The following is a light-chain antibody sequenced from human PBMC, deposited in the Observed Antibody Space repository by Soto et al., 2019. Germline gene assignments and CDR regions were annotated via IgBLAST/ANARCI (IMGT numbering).Light chain of an antibody. V-gene: IGKV1-5*03. Sequence: DIQMTQSPSTLSASVGDRVTIICRASQSISSWLAWYQQKPGKAPKLLIYKASSLKSGVPSRFSGSGSGTEFTLTISSLQPDDFATYYCQQYDTSPWTFGPGTKVEMK. J-gene: IGKJ1*01. CDR3: QQYDTSPWT. CDR2: KAS. CDR1: QSISSW.